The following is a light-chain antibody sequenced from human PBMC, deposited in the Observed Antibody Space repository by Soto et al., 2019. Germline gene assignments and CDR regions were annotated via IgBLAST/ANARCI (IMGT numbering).Light chain of an antibody. CDR2: KAS. J-gene: IGKJ1*01. CDR1: QSINSW. V-gene: IGKV1-5*03. Sequence: DIHMIQSPSTLSSCIEDIPTITFRASQSINSWLAWYQQKPGKAPKFLIYKASSLESGVPSRFSGSGSGTEFTLTISSLQPDDFATYYCQQYNTYLWTFGQGTKVDI. CDR3: QQYNTYLWT.